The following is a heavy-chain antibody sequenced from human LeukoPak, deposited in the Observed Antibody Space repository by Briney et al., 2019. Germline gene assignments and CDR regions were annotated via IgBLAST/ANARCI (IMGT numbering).Heavy chain of an antibody. D-gene: IGHD2-2*01. CDR1: GYTFTGYY. V-gene: IGHV1-2*04. Sequence: VASVKVSCKASGYTFTGYYMHWVRQAPGQGLEWMGWINPNSGGTNYAQKFQGWVTMTRDTSISTAYKELSRLRSDDTAVYYCARDRVVPAAISYGMDVWGQGTTVTVSS. CDR2: INPNSGGT. J-gene: IGHJ6*02. CDR3: ARDRVVPAAISYGMDV.